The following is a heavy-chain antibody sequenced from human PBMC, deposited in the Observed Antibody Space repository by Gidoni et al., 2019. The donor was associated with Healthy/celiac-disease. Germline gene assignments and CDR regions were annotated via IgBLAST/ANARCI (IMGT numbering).Heavy chain of an antibody. CDR2: INHSGST. Sequence: QVQLQQWGAGLLKPSETLSLTCAVYGGSFSGYYWSWSRQPPGKGLEWIGEINHSGSTNYNPSLKSRVTISVDTSKNQFSLKLSSVTAADTAVYSCARGWFVGATSEPWGQGTLVTVSS. J-gene: IGHJ5*02. D-gene: IGHD1-26*01. CDR3: ARGWFVGATSEP. V-gene: IGHV4-34*01. CDR1: GGSFSGYY.